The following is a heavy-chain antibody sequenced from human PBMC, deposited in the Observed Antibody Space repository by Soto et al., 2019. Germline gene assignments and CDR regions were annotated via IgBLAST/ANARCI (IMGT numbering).Heavy chain of an antibody. D-gene: IGHD5-12*01. CDR2: IIPILGIA. CDR3: ARAPQYRGYDYPFDY. V-gene: IGHV1-69*02. CDR1: GGTFSSYT. Sequence: ASVKVSCKASGGTFSSYTISWVRQAPGRGLEWMGRIIPILGIANYAQKFQGRVTITADKSTSTAYMELSSLRSEDTAVYYCARAPQYRGYDYPFDYWGQGTLVTVSS. J-gene: IGHJ4*02.